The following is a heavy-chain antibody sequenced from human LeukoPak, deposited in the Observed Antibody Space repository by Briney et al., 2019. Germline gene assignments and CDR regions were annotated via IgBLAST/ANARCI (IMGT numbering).Heavy chain of an antibody. Sequence: QPGRCLRLSCTASGFTFGDYAMSWFRQAPGKGLQWVGFIRSNAYSGTTEYAASVKGRFTISRDDSTSIAYLQMNSLKTEDIALYYCTRVRGTAYYFDYWGQGTLVTVSS. V-gene: IGHV3-49*03. CDR1: GFTFGDYA. D-gene: IGHD3-16*01. CDR3: TRVRGTAYYFDY. J-gene: IGHJ4*02. CDR2: IRSNAYSGTT.